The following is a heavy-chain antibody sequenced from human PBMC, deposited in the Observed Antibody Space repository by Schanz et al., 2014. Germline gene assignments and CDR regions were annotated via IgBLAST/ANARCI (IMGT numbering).Heavy chain of an antibody. CDR3: ARDRLECGAECYSVEVFEI. V-gene: IGHV1-69*04. Sequence: VQLEQSGAEVKKPGSSVKVSCKASGGTFSSFGINWVRQAPGQGLEWMGRIIPSLGLAKYEQKFQDKVTITADTSTTTAYMELSGLRSEDTAGYYCARDRLECGAECYSVEVFEIWGQGTLVIGSS. CDR1: GGTFSSFG. J-gene: IGHJ4*02. D-gene: IGHD2-21*01. CDR2: IIPSLGLA.